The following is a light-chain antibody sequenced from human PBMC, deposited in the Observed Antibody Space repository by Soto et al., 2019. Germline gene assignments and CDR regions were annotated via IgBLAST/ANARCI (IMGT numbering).Light chain of an antibody. CDR2: LAS. CDR1: QGISNR. CDR3: QNYNRAPIS. V-gene: IGKV1-27*01. Sequence: DIQMTQSPSSLAASVGDRVTITCRANQGISNRLAWYQQKPGKAPKLLIYLASTLQSGAPSRFSGSGSGTDFTLSLSSLQPEDAATYFCQNYNRAPISFGGGTKVEIK. J-gene: IGKJ4*01.